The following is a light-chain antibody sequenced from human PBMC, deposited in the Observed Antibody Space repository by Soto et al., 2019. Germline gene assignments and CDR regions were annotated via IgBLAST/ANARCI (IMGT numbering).Light chain of an antibody. Sequence: DIQMTQSPSSLSASVGHRVTITCRASQGISNYLAWYQQKPGKVPKLLIYAASTLQSGVPSRFSGSGSGTDFTLTISSLLPEDVATYYCQKYNSAPWTFGQGTKVEIK. CDR3: QKYNSAPWT. CDR2: AAS. CDR1: QGISNY. J-gene: IGKJ1*01. V-gene: IGKV1-27*01.